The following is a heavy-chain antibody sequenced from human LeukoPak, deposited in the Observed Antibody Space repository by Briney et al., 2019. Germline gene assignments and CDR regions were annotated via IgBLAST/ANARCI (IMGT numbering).Heavy chain of an antibody. D-gene: IGHD6-13*01. Sequence: SETLSLTCTVSGGSISSYYWSWIRQPPGKGLEWIGYIYYSGSTNYNPSLKSRVTISVDTSKNQFSLKLSSVTAADTAVYYCAGSYSSWYSYFDYWGQGTLVTVSS. V-gene: IGHV4-59*01. CDR2: IYYSGST. CDR3: AGSYSSWYSYFDY. CDR1: GGSISSYY. J-gene: IGHJ4*02.